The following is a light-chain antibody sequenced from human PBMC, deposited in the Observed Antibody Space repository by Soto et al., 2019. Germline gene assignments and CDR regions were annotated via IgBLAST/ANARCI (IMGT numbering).Light chain of an antibody. CDR2: GAS. J-gene: IGKJ1*01. V-gene: IGKV3-15*01. Sequence: EIVMTQSPATLSVSPGEGATLSCRASQSVSSKLAWYQQKPGQAPRLLIDGASTRATGIPARFSGSGSGTEFTLIISSLQSEDSAVYYCQQYNSWLWTFGQGTKVEIK. CDR1: QSVSSK. CDR3: QQYNSWLWT.